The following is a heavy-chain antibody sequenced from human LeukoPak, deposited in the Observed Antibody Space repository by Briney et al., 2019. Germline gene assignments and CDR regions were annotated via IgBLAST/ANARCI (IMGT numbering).Heavy chain of an antibody. V-gene: IGHV4-59*08. CDR1: GGSISSYY. CDR2: IYYSGST. D-gene: IGHD3-10*01. CDR3: ARQKPGSYAFDI. J-gene: IGHJ3*02. Sequence: SETLSLTCTVSGGSISSYYWSWIRQPPGKGLEWIGYIYYSGSTNYNPSLKSRVTISVDTSKNQFSPRLSSVTAADTAMYYCARQKPGSYAFDIWGQGTIVTVSS.